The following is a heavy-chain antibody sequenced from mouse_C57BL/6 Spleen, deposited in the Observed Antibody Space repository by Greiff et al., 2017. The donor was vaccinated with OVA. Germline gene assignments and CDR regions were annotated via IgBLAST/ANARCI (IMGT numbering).Heavy chain of an antibody. CDR2: INPNNGGT. CDR3: ARDGNYDYYAMDY. D-gene: IGHD2-1*01. CDR1: GYTFTDYN. V-gene: IGHV1-22*01. J-gene: IGHJ4*01. Sequence: EVQLQQSGPELVKPGASVKMSCKASGYTFTDYNMHWVKQSHGKSLEWIGYINPNNGGTSYNQKFKGKATLTVNKSSSTAYMELRSLTSEDSAVYYCARDGNYDYYAMDYWGQGTSVTVSS.